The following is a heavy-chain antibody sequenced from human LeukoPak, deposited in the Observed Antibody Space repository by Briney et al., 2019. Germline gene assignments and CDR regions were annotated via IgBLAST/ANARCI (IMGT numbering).Heavy chain of an antibody. CDR1: GGSFSGYY. J-gene: IGHJ6*02. V-gene: IGHV4-34*01. Sequence: SETLSLTCAVYGGSFSGYYWSWIRQPPGKGLEWIGEINHSGSTNYNPSLKSRVTISVDTSKNQFSLKLSSMTAADTAVYYCARYYYYGMDVWGQGTTVTVSS. CDR3: ARYYYYGMDV. CDR2: INHSGST.